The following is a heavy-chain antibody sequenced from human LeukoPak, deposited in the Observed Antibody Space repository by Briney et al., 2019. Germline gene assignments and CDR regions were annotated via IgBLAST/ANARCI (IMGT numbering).Heavy chain of an antibody. CDR2: INPNSGGT. Sequence: ASVKVSCKASGGTFSSYAISWVRQAPGQGLEWMGWINPNSGGTNYAQKFQGRVTMTRDTPISTAYMELSSLRSEDTAVYYCARTPRRGYRDAFDIWGQGTMVTVSS. V-gene: IGHV1-2*02. CDR3: ARTPRRGYRDAFDI. D-gene: IGHD5-18*01. J-gene: IGHJ3*02. CDR1: GGTFSSYA.